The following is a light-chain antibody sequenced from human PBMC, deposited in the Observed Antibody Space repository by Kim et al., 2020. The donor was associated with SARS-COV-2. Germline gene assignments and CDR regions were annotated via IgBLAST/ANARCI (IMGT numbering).Light chain of an antibody. J-gene: IGKJ2*01. CDR2: GAS. Sequence: SPGERASVSCSASQSVSSNLAWYQQKPGQAPRLLIYGASTRATGIPARFSGSGSGTEFTLTISSLQSEDFAVYYCQQYNNWPPMYTFGQGTKLEI. CDR1: QSVSSN. V-gene: IGKV3-15*01. CDR3: QQYNNWPPMYT.